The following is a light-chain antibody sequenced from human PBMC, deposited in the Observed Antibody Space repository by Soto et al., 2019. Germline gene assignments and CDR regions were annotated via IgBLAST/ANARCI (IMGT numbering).Light chain of an antibody. Sequence: QSALTQPPSASGSPGQSVTISCTGTSSDVGGYNYVSWYQQHPGRAPKLMIYEVSKRPSGVPDRFSGSKSGNTASLTVSGLQNEDEADYYCSSDAGSNNQVFGTGTKVTVL. V-gene: IGLV2-8*01. CDR1: SSDVGGYNY. CDR2: EVS. CDR3: SSDAGSNNQV. J-gene: IGLJ1*01.